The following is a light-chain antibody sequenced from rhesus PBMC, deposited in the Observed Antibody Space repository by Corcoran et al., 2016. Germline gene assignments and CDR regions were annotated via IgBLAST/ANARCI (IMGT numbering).Light chain of an antibody. CDR3: CSYAGSYTYI. CDR2: EGT. V-gene: IGLV2-32*01. J-gene: IGLJ1*01. Sequence: QAALTQPRSVSGSPGQSVTIPCTGTSNDIGGYIYVSWYQQHPGTAPKLMIYEGTKRPSGVYDRFSGSKSGRTASLTISGLQAEDEADYYCCSYAGSYTYIFGLGTRLTVL. CDR1: SNDIGGYIY.